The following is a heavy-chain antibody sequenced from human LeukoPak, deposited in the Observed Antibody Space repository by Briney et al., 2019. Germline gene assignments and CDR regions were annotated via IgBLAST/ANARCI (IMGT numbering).Heavy chain of an antibody. D-gene: IGHD6-6*01. CDR3: ARHFAYSSSSYFDY. Sequence: SETLSLTCTVSGASISNYYWSWIRRPPGKGLECIGYVSYSGRTNHNPSLKSRVTMFEDKSKNQFSLRLYSVTVADTAVYYCARHFAYSSSSYFDYWGQGSLVTVSS. V-gene: IGHV4-59*08. CDR2: VSYSGRT. J-gene: IGHJ4*02. CDR1: GASISNYY.